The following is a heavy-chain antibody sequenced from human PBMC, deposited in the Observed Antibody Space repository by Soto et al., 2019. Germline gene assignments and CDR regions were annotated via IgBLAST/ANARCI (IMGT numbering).Heavy chain of an antibody. V-gene: IGHV1-69*01. CDR2: IIPIFGTT. CDR3: ARDARPSEYSRSLGGGMDV. Sequence: QVQLVQSGAEVKKPGSSVKVSCKASGGTFSTYGITWMRQSPGQGREWMGGIIPIFGTTNYAQKFQGRVTVTADESTNTSYLELSSVRAEDTAVYYCARDARPSEYSRSLGGGMDVWGQGTTVTVSS. J-gene: IGHJ6*02. D-gene: IGHD6-6*01. CDR1: GGTFSTYG.